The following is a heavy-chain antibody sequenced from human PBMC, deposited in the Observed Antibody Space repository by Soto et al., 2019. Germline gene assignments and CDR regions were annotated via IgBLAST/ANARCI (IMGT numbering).Heavy chain of an antibody. Sequence: GESLKISCKGSGYSFTSYWIGWVRQMPGKGLEWMGIIYPGDSDTRYSPSFQGQVTISADKSISTAYLQWSSLKASDTAMYYCARAHSYSSSSGYYYYYYMDVWGKGTTVTVSS. D-gene: IGHD6-6*01. V-gene: IGHV5-51*01. CDR1: GYSFTSYW. CDR3: ARAHSYSSSSGYYYYYYMDV. CDR2: IYPGDSDT. J-gene: IGHJ6*03.